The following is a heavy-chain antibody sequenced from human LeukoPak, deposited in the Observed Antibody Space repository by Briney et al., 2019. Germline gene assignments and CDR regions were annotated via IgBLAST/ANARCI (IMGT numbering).Heavy chain of an antibody. CDR2: IKQDGSEK. D-gene: IGHD3-3*01. CDR3: ARTYDFWDAFDI. Sequence: GGSLRLSCVASGFTFSRSWMSWVRQAPGKGLEWAANIKQDGSEKYYVDSVKGRFTISRDNAKNSLYLRMNSLRAEDTAVYYCARTYDFWDAFDIWGQGTMVTVSS. J-gene: IGHJ3*02. CDR1: GFTFSRSW. V-gene: IGHV3-7*01.